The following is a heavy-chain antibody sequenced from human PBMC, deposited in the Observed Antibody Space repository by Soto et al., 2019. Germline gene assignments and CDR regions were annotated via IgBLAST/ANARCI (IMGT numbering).Heavy chain of an antibody. V-gene: IGHV1-69*02. CDR2: FIPILDMA. CDR3: AITYCRDNSCPRDFDF. CDR1: GGTFNTYT. J-gene: IGHJ4*02. D-gene: IGHD2-21*01. Sequence: QVQVVQSGAEVKKPESSVKVSCKPSGGTFNTYTVNWVRLAPGHGLEWMGRFIPILDMANYAQKFQDRVTITADRSTITDYMELNSLTSDDTAVYYCAITYCRDNSCPRDFDFWGPGTRVTVSS.